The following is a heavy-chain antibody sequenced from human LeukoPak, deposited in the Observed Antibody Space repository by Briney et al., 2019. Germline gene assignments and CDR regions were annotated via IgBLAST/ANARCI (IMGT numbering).Heavy chain of an antibody. J-gene: IGHJ4*02. D-gene: IGHD2-21*02. V-gene: IGHV3-23*01. CDR2: ITATGGST. CDR3: AKDNIVVVTPTLRD. Sequence: GGSLRLSCAASGFSFSSHAMSWVRQAPGKGLEWVSAITATGGSTYYADSVKGRFTISRDNSKDTLYLQMNSLRAEDTAVYYCAKDNIVVVTPTLRDWGQGTLVTVSS. CDR1: GFSFSSHA.